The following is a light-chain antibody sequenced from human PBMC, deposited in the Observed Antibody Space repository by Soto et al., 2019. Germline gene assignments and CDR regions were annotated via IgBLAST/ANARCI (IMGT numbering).Light chain of an antibody. CDR2: EFS. CDR3: ISSTGSSTSYV. Sequence: QSLVAHPASVSRSPGQSVTISFSGTSSYVGSYDHVAWYQQFPVKTPKLMIYEFSHRPSGVSSRCSGSKSGNTASLTISGLKAEDEADYYCISSTGSSTSYVFATWTKVPV. V-gene: IGLV2-14*01. CDR1: SSYVGSYDH. J-gene: IGLJ1*01.